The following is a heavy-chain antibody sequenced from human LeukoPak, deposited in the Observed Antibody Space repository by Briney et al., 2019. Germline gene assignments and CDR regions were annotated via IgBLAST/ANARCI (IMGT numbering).Heavy chain of an antibody. V-gene: IGHV3-21*01. CDR1: GFTFSSYG. D-gene: IGHD5-24*01. Sequence: GGSLRLSCAASGFTFSSYGMNWVRQAPGKGLEWVSSISSSSSYIYYADSVKGRFTISRDNAKNSLYLQMNSLRAEDTAVYYCARGPMAIFDYWGQGTLVTVSS. CDR3: ARGPMAIFDY. J-gene: IGHJ4*02. CDR2: ISSSSSYI.